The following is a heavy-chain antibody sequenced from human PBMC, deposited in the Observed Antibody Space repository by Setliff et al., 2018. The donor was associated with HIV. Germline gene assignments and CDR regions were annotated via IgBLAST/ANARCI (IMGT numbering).Heavy chain of an antibody. J-gene: IGHJ4*02. CDR2: INPAGGNT. V-gene: IGHV1-46*01. CDR1: GYTFTRYY. Sequence: ASVKVSCKASGYTFTRYYMQWVRQAPGQGLEWMGIINPAGGNTTYAQKFQGRVTMTRDTSTSTVYMELSSLRSEDTAVYYCARGRFLEWLLIGFDSWGQGTLVTVSS. D-gene: IGHD3-3*01. CDR3: ARGRFLEWLLIGFDS.